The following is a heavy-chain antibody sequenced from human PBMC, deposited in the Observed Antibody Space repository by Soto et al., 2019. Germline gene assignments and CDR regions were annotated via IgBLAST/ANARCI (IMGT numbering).Heavy chain of an antibody. J-gene: IGHJ3*02. Sequence: GAYQKISCKGSGYSFTSYWIGGVRQIPGKGLEWMGIIYPGDSDTIYSPSFQGQFTISADKSISTAYLQWSSLKASDTAMYYCARQLSVGAEAGTLDPFDSWGKGKMVIV. CDR1: GYSFTSYW. V-gene: IGHV5-51*01. CDR3: ARQLSVGAEAGTLDPFDS. CDR2: IYPGDSDT. D-gene: IGHD6-13*01.